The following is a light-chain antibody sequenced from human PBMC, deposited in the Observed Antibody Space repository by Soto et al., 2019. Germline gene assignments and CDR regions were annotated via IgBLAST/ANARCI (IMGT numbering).Light chain of an antibody. CDR1: QSVSSN. Sequence: EIVMTQSPATLSVSPGERATLSCRASQSVSSNLAWYQQKPGQAHRLLIYGASTRATDVPARFSGSGSGTEFTLTISSLQSEDFAVYYCQQYNNWPETFGQGTKVDIK. CDR2: GAS. CDR3: QQYNNWPET. J-gene: IGKJ1*01. V-gene: IGKV3-15*01.